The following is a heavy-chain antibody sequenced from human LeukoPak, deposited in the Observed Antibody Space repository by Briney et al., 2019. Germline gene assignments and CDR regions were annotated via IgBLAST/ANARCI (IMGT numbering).Heavy chain of an antibody. D-gene: IGHD1-26*01. CDR1: AFSINNFW. CDR2: INSDGSST. Sequence: GGSLRLSCAASAFSINNFWMHWVRQGPGKGLVWVSRINSDGSSTSYADSVKGRFTISRDNAKNTLYLQMNSLRAEDTAVYYCARDLHGSNWFDPWGQGTLVTVSS. V-gene: IGHV3-74*01. J-gene: IGHJ5*02. CDR3: ARDLHGSNWFDP.